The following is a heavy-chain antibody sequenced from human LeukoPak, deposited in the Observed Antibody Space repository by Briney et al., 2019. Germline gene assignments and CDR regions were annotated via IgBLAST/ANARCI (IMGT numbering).Heavy chain of an antibody. CDR2: ISYDGSNK. CDR1: GFTFSSYA. CDR3: ARVRDGWYFDL. J-gene: IGHJ2*01. V-gene: IGHV3-30-3*01. D-gene: IGHD5-24*01. Sequence: KPGRSLRLSCAASGFTFSSYAMHWVRQAPGKGLEWVAVISYDGSNKYYADSVKGRFTISRDNSKNTLYLQMNSLRAEDTAVYFCARVRDGWYFDLWGRGTLVTVSS.